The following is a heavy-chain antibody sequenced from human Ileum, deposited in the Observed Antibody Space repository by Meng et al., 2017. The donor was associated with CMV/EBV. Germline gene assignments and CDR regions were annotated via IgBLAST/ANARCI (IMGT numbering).Heavy chain of an antibody. D-gene: IGHD4-11*01. CDR1: GSSMTSYY. Sequence: LSFTVSGSSMTSYYWSWLRQVPGKGLDWIGYIYYIGTTKYNPSLKSRITISVDTARNQFSLKMRSVTAEDTAVYYCGRDQYQTHFYGVDVWGQGTMVTVSS. CDR3: GRDQYQTHFYGVDV. J-gene: IGHJ6*01. CDR2: IYYIGTT. V-gene: IGHV4-59*01.